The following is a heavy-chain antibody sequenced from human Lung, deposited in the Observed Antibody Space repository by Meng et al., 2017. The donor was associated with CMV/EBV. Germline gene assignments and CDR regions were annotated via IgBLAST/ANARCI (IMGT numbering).Heavy chain of an antibody. J-gene: IGHJ6*02. CDR1: GFTSSNAW. Sequence: GGSLRLXCSASGFTSSNAWMSWVRQAPGKGLEWVGRIKRKKDGGTTDYAAPVKGRFTNSREGSKNTLYLQMNNLKTEVTAVYYCATSIRITMVRGVIFRDVWGQGTXVTVSS. CDR3: ATSIRITMVRGVIFRDV. D-gene: IGHD3-10*01. V-gene: IGHV3-15*01. CDR2: IKRKKDGGTT.